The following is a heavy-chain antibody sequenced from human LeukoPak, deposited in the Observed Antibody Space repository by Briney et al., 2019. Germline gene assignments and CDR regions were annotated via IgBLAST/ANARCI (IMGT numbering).Heavy chain of an antibody. CDR1: GYTFTSYG. Sequence: ASVKVSCKASGYTFTSYGISWVRQAPGQGLEWMGWISAYNGNTNYAQKLQGRVTMTTDTSTSTAYMELRSLRSDDTAVYYCARDRGPRGIVVVTATPPDLWAVAPWSLSPQ. CDR3: ARDRGPRGIVVVTATPPDL. D-gene: IGHD2-21*02. V-gene: IGHV1-18*01. J-gene: IGHJ2*01. CDR2: ISAYNGNT.